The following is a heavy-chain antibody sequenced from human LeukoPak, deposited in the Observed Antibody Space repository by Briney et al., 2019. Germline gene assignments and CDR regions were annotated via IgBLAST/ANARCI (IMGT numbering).Heavy chain of an antibody. CDR3: ARVPYCSSTSCHREDYYGMDV. CDR2: IYYSGST. V-gene: IGHV4-59*01. Sequence: SETLSLTCTVSGGSISSYYWSWIRQPPGKGLEWIGYIYYSGSTNYNPSLKSRVTMSVDTSKNQFSLKLSSVTAADTAVYYCARVPYCSSTSCHREDYYGMDVWGQGTTVTVSS. J-gene: IGHJ6*02. D-gene: IGHD2-2*02. CDR1: GGSISSYY.